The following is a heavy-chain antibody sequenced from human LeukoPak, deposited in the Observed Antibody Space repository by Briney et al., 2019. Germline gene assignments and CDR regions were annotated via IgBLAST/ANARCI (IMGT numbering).Heavy chain of an antibody. CDR1: GGSISSSSYY. J-gene: IGHJ5*02. D-gene: IGHD3-3*01. V-gene: IGHV4-39*07. CDR3: ARGRITIFGVVRVPNWFDP. Sequence: PSETLSLTCTVSGGSISSSSYYWGWIRQPPGKGLEWIGEINHSGSTNYNPSLKSRVTISVDTSKNQFSLKLSSVTAADTAVYYCARGRITIFGVVRVPNWFDPWGQGTLVTVSS. CDR2: INHSGST.